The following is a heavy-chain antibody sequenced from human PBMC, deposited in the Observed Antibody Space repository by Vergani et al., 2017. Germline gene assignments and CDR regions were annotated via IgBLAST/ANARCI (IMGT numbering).Heavy chain of an antibody. Sequence: QVQLQESGPGLVKPSETLSLTCTVSGGSVSSGSYYWSWIRQPPGKGLEWIGYIYYSGSTYYNPSLKSRVTISVDTSKNTLYLQMNSLRAEDTAVYYCARGSGYGYGQYXFDYWGQGTLVTVSS. CDR3: ARGSGYGYGQYXFDY. V-gene: IGHV4-61*01. D-gene: IGHD5-12*01. CDR2: IYYSGST. J-gene: IGHJ4*02. CDR1: GGSVSSGSYY.